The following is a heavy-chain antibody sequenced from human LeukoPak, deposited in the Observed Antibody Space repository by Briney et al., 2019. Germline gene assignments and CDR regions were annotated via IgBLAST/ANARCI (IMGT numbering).Heavy chain of an antibody. V-gene: IGHV5-51*01. CDR2: IYPGDSDT. Sequence: GESLKISCKGSGYHFANYWIGWVRQMPGKGLDWIGIIYPGDSDTRYSPSSQGKVTISADKSISTAYLQWSSLKASDTAMYYCARPPSGSTTGNFDYWGQGTLVTVSS. CDR3: ARPPSGSTTGNFDY. CDR1: GYHFANYW. D-gene: IGHD1-26*01. J-gene: IGHJ4*02.